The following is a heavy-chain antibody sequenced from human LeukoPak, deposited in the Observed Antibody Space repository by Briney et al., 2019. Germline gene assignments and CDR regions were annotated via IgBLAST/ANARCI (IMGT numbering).Heavy chain of an antibody. J-gene: IGHJ4*02. V-gene: IGHV4-4*02. D-gene: IGHD4-17*01. CDR1: GGSISTSNW. CDR3: AMKIYGGYNRFDC. Sequence: PSETLSLTCAVSGGSISTSNWWRWVRPPPGKGLEWIGEIYHSGSANYNPSLKSRVTISVDKSENQFSLKLSSVTAADTAVYFCAMKIYGGYNRFDCWGQGTLVTVSS. CDR2: IYHSGSA.